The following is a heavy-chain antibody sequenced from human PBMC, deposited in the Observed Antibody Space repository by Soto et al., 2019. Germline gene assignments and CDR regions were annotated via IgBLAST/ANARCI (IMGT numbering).Heavy chain of an antibody. Sequence: SVKVSCKASGGTFSSYAISWVRQAPGQGLEWMGGIIPIFGTANYAQKFQGRVTITADESTSTAYMELSSLRSEDTAVYYCARGPLGGSYYFDYGGQGTLVTVSS. J-gene: IGHJ4*02. CDR3: ARGPLGGSYYFDY. D-gene: IGHD1-26*01. V-gene: IGHV1-69*13. CDR1: GGTFSSYA. CDR2: IIPIFGTA.